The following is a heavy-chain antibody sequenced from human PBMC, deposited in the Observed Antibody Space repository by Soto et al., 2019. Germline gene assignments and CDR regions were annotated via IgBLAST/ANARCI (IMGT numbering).Heavy chain of an antibody. CDR1: GFTFSTYC. CDR2: TCRYGREL. CDR3: VRGTTAWRGMDY. D-gene: IGHD1-1*01. Sequence: EVQLVESGGGFNQPGGSLRLSCAASGFTFSTYCMHWVRHTPGTGMVWVSRTCRYGRELYYADSVKGRFTISRDDAKNTLYLQMDSLRVEDTGIYYCVRGTTAWRGMDYWGQGALVTVSS. J-gene: IGHJ4*02. V-gene: IGHV3-74*01.